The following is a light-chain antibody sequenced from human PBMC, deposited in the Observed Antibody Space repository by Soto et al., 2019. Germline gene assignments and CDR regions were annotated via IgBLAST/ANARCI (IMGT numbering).Light chain of an antibody. J-gene: IGKJ5*01. V-gene: IGKV3-20*01. CDR3: QQYGFSPIS. CDR1: QSFSSN. Sequence: EIVLTQSPGTLYFAPGESATLSCRASQSFSSNLAWYQQKPGQAPRLIIYNVYTRAAGITDRSSGSGSGPEYTLTITRLEPEDFAVYSCQQYGFSPISVGQGTRLEIK. CDR2: NVY.